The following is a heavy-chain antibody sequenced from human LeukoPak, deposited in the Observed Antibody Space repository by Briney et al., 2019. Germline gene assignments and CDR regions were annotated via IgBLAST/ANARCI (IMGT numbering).Heavy chain of an antibody. CDR3: ARVHYCSGGSYPDAIDI. Sequence: SETLSLTCTVSGGSISSYYWSWIRQPPGKGLEWIGYIYYSGSTNYNPSLKSRVTISVDTSKNQFSLKLSSVTAADTAVYYCARVHYCSGGSYPDAIDIWGQGTMVTVSS. CDR1: GGSISSYY. V-gene: IGHV4-59*01. J-gene: IGHJ3*02. D-gene: IGHD2-15*01. CDR2: IYYSGST.